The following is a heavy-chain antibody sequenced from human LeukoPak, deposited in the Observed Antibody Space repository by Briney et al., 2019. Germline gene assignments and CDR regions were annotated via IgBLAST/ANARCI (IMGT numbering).Heavy chain of an antibody. V-gene: IGHV3-23*01. J-gene: IGHJ4*02. CDR3: VREDLGVDY. CDR1: GFTFSSYW. Sequence: QPGGSLRLSCAASGFTFSSYWMSWVRRAPGKGLEWVSAISGSGGSTYYADSVKGRFTISRDNSKNTLYLQMNSLRAEDTAMYYCVREDLGVDYWGQGTLVTVSS. CDR2: ISGSGGST. D-gene: IGHD1-26*01.